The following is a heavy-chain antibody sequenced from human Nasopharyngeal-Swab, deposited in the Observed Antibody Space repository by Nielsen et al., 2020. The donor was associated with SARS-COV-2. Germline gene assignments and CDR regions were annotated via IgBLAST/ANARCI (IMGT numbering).Heavy chain of an antibody. D-gene: IGHD3-22*01. CDR3: AKALVSSCYYFFDY. CDR1: GFTFSSYA. Sequence: GALRLSCAASGFTFSSYAMSWVRQAPGKGLEWVSAISGSGGSTYYADSVKGLFTISRDNSKNALYLQMNSLRAEDTAVYYCAKALVSSCYYFFDYWGQGTLVTVSS. J-gene: IGHJ4*02. V-gene: IGHV3-23*01. CDR2: ISGSGGST.